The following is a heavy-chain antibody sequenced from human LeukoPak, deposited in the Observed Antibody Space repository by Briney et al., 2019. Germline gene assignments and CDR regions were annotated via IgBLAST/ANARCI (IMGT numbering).Heavy chain of an antibody. CDR1: GYTFTGYY. J-gene: IGHJ4*02. Sequence: ASVKVSCKASGYTFTGYYMHWVRQAPGQGLEWMGWINPNSGDTNYAQDFQGRVTMTRDTSIRTAYMELSSLRSDDSAVYYCARGRTPNGDLENVYWGQGTLVTVSS. CDR3: ARGRTPNGDLENVY. D-gene: IGHD4-17*01. CDR2: INPNSGDT. V-gene: IGHV1-2*02.